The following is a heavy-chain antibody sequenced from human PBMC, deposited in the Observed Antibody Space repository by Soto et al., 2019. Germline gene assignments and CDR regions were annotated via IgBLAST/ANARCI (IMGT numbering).Heavy chain of an antibody. Sequence: GASLKISCKGSGYSFTSYWISWVRQMPGKGLEWMGRIDPSDSYTNYSPSFQGHVTISADKPISTAYLQWSSLKAPDTAMYYCARAPTPRDVRDSSGSDYWGQGTLVTVSS. D-gene: IGHD3-22*01. CDR2: IDPSDSYT. CDR1: GYSFTSYW. J-gene: IGHJ4*02. CDR3: ARAPTPRDVRDSSGSDY. V-gene: IGHV5-10-1*01.